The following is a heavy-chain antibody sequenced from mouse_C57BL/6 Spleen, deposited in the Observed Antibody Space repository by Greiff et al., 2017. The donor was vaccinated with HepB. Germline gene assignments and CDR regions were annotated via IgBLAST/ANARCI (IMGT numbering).Heavy chain of an antibody. CDR1: GYTFTSYW. D-gene: IGHD1-1*02. J-gene: IGHJ2*01. CDR2: IDPSDSYT. CDR3: ARWGSYYFDY. Sequence: QVQLQQPGAELVRPGTSVKLSCKASGYTFTSYWIHWVKQRPGQGLEWIGVIDPSDSYTNYNQKFKGKATLTVDTSSSTAYMQLSSLTSEDSAVYYCARWGSYYFDYWGQGTTLTVSS. V-gene: IGHV1-59*01.